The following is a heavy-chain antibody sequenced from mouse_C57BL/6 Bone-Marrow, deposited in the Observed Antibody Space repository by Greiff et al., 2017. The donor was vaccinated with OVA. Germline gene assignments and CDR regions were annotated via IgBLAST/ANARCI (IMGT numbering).Heavy chain of an antibody. J-gene: IGHJ3*01. Sequence: SGAELVRPGASVKLSCTASGFNIKDDYMHWVKQRPEQGLEWIGWIDPENGDTEYASKFQGKATITADTSSNTAYLQLSSLTSEDTAVYYCTPRAAQATGAYWGQGTLVTVSA. CDR3: TPRAAQATGAY. CDR2: IDPENGDT. D-gene: IGHD3-2*02. V-gene: IGHV14-4*01. CDR1: GFNIKDDY.